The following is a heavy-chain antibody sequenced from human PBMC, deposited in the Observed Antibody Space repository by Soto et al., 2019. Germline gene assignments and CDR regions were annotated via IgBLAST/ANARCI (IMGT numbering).Heavy chain of an antibody. J-gene: IGHJ6*02. CDR3: ATPYYHGSETTSYYYGMDV. Sequence: ASVKVSCKVSGYTLTELSMHWVRQAPGKGLEWMGGFDPEDGETIYAQKFQGRVTMTEDTSTDTAYMELSSLRSEDTAVYYCATPYYHGSETTSYYYGMDVWGQGTTVIVPS. CDR2: FDPEDGET. CDR1: GYTLTELS. V-gene: IGHV1-24*01. D-gene: IGHD3-10*01.